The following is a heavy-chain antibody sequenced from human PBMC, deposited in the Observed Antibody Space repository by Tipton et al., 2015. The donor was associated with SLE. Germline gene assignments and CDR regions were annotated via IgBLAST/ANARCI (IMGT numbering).Heavy chain of an antibody. D-gene: IGHD1-26*01. CDR2: INHTGNS. J-gene: IGHJ3*02. CDR1: GESFSGYS. V-gene: IGHV4-34*01. Sequence: GLVKPSETLSLTCAVYGESFSGYSWSWIRQPPGKGLVWIGEINHTGNSNYNPSLKSRVTISVDTSKNQFSLRLNSVTAADTAVYYCAREGGGSYFDGAFDSWGQGTVVTVP. CDR3: AREGGGSYFDGAFDS.